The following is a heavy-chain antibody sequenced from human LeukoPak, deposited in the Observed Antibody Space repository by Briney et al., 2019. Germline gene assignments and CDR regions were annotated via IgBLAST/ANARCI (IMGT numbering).Heavy chain of an antibody. CDR3: ARVNLRGSQYNWFDP. CDR2: ITPVIDVS. D-gene: IGHD1-26*01. J-gene: IGHJ5*02. CDR1: GGSLNSHI. V-gene: IGHV1-69*02. Sequence: SVKVSCKASGGSLNSHIFTWVRQAPGQGLEWMGKITPVIDVSKYAQKFQGRLTITADKSTATVYMELSGLKSDDTAVYYCARVNLRGSQYNWFDPWGQGTLVTVSS.